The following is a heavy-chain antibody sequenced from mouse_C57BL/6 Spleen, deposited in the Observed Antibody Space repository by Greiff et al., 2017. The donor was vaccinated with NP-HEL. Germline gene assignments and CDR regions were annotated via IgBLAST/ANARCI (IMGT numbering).Heavy chain of an antibody. J-gene: IGHJ1*03. Sequence: QVQLKQSGAELARPGASVKLSCKASGYTFTSYGISWVKQRTGQGLEWIGEIYPRSGNTYYNEKFKGKATLTADKSSSTAYMELRSLTSEDSAVYFCARRAYGNYSYWYFDVWGTGTTVTVSS. CDR1: GYTFTSYG. CDR3: ARRAYGNYSYWYFDV. V-gene: IGHV1-81*01. D-gene: IGHD2-1*01. CDR2: IYPRSGNT.